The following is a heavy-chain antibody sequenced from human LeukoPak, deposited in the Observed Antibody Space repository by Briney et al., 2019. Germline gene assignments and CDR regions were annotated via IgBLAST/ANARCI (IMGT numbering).Heavy chain of an antibody. D-gene: IGHD2-2*02. Sequence: ASVKVSCKASGYTFTSYDINWVRQATGQGLEWMGWMNPNSGNTGYAQKFQGRVTMTRNTSISTAYMELSSLRSEDTAVYYCARNGVQYQLLHHDYWGQGTLVTVSS. CDR3: ARNGVQYQLLHHDY. CDR2: MNPNSGNT. V-gene: IGHV1-8*01. J-gene: IGHJ4*02. CDR1: GYTFTSYD.